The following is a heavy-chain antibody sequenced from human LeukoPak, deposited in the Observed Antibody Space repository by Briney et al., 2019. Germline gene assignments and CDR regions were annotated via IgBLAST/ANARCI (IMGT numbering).Heavy chain of an antibody. CDR2: IIPIFGTA. D-gene: IGHD2-21*01. CDR3: ARDRDSHTKFNWFDP. CDR1: GGTFSSYA. Sequence: GASVKVSCKASGGTFSSYAISWVRQAPGQGLERMGGIIPIFGTANYAQKFQGRVTITADESTSTAYMELSSLRSEDTAVYYCARDRDSHTKFNWFDPWGQGTLVTVSS. J-gene: IGHJ5*02. V-gene: IGHV1-69*13.